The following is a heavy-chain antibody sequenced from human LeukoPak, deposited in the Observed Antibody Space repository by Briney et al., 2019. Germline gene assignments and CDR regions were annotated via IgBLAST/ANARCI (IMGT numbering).Heavy chain of an antibody. CDR2: ISSSSSYI. D-gene: IGHD6-6*01. CDR3: ARIEYSSSSNYYYYYMDV. Sequence: GGSLRLSCAASGFTFSAYAISWVRQAPGKGLEWVSSISSSSSYIYYADSVKGRFTISRDNAKNSLYLQMNSLRAEDTAVYYCARIEYSSSSNYYYYYMDVWGKGTTVTVSS. CDR1: GFTFSAYA. V-gene: IGHV3-21*01. J-gene: IGHJ6*03.